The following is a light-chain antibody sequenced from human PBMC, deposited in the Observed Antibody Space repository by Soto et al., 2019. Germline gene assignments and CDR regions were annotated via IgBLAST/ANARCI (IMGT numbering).Light chain of an antibody. V-gene: IGLV8-61*01. CDR3: VVDKSGSWV. Sequence: QTVVTQEPSFSVSPGGTVTLTCGLTSGSVSTSYYPSWYQQTPGQAPRTLIYSTNTRSSGVPDRFSGSILGNKAALTITGAQAGDESYYFRVVDKSGSWVFGGGTKLTVL. J-gene: IGLJ3*02. CDR2: STN. CDR1: SGSVSTSYY.